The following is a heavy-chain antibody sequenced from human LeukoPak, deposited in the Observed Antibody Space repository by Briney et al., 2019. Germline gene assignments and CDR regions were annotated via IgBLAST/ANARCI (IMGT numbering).Heavy chain of an antibody. Sequence: GGSLRLSCAASGFTFSSYGMHWVRQVPGKGLEWVAFIRYDGSNKYYADSVKGRFTISRDNSKNTLYLQMTSLKTEDTAVYFCARGGYYNILTGFRARILGFDYWGQGTLVTVSS. CDR1: GFTFSSYG. CDR3: ARGGYYNILTGFRARILGFDY. V-gene: IGHV3-30*02. D-gene: IGHD3-9*01. CDR2: IRYDGSNK. J-gene: IGHJ4*02.